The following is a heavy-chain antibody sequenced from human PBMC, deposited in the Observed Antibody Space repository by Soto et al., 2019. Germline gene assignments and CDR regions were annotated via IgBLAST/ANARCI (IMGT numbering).Heavy chain of an antibody. J-gene: IGHJ4*02. CDR2: INPNSGGT. D-gene: IGHD5-12*01. V-gene: IGHV1-2*04. Sequence: SVKVCCKACGDTFTGYYMHWVRQAPGQGLEWMGWINPNSGGTNYAQKFQGWVTMTRDASISAGYMELSRLRSDDTAVYYCARDHSDIVPTTPVYYFDYWGQGTLVTVSS. CDR1: GDTFTGYY. CDR3: ARDHSDIVPTTPVYYFDY.